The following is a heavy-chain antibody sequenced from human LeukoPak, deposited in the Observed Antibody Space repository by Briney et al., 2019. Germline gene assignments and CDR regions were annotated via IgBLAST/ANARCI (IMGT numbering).Heavy chain of an antibody. D-gene: IGHD5-12*01. CDR2: IRGGGTDT. V-gene: IGHV3-23*01. CDR3: AKGASRYAGSAPGAFDS. J-gene: IGHJ4*02. CDR1: GFTFSGYA. Sequence: GESLRLSCAASGFTFSGYAMSRVRQAPGKGLEWVSAIRGGGTDTFYADSVKGRFTISRDNSMNTLSLQMNSLRADDTAVYYCAKGASRYAGSAPGAFDSWGQGTLVTVSS.